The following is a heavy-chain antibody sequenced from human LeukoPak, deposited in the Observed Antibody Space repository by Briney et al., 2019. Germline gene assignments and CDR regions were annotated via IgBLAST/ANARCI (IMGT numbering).Heavy chain of an antibody. CDR3: AKVAYYGSGSYMDY. CDR1: GFTFDDYA. Sequence: PGRPLRLSCAASGFTFDDYAMHWVRQAPGKGLEWVSGISWNSGSIGYADSVKGRFTISRDNAKNSLYLQMNSLRAEDTALYYCAKVAYYGSGSYMDYWGQGTLVTVSS. CDR2: ISWNSGSI. V-gene: IGHV3-9*01. D-gene: IGHD3-10*01. J-gene: IGHJ4*02.